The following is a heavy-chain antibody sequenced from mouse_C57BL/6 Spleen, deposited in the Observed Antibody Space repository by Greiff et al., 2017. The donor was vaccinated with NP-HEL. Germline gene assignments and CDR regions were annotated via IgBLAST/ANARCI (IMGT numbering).Heavy chain of an antibody. Sequence: VQLQQSGPELVKPGASVKMSCKASGYTFTDYNMHWVKQSHGKSLEWIGYINPNNGGTSYNQKFKGKATLTVNKASSTAYMELRSLTSEDSAVYYCARGGSGQAWFAYWGQGTLVTVSA. CDR2: INPNNGGT. CDR3: ARGGSGQAWFAY. J-gene: IGHJ3*01. V-gene: IGHV1-22*01. D-gene: IGHD3-2*02. CDR1: GYTFTDYN.